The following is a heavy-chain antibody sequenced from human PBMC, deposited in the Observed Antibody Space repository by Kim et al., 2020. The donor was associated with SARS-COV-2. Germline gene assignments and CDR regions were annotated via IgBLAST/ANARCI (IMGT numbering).Heavy chain of an antibody. V-gene: IGHV3-9*01. CDR3: AKGHAGYSSGWYGH. J-gene: IGHJ4*02. Sequence: YADSVKGRFTISRDNAKNSLYLQMNSLRPEDAALYYCAKGHAGYSSGWYGHWGQGTLVTVSS. D-gene: IGHD6-19*01.